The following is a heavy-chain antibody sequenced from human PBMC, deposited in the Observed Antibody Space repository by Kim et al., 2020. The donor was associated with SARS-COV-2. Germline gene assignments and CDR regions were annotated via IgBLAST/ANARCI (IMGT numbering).Heavy chain of an antibody. J-gene: IGHJ5*02. V-gene: IGHV3-33*06. Sequence: YYTGARKGRFTVSRNNSKDTLYLQMNGLGAEDTAVYYCAKEAGGRTGFDPWGQGTLVTVSS. CDR3: AKEAGGRTGFDP. D-gene: IGHD1-1*01.